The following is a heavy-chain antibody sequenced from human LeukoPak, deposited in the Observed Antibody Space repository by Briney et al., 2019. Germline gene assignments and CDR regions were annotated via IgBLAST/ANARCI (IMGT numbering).Heavy chain of an antibody. D-gene: IGHD3-22*01. CDR2: ISGSGGST. V-gene: IGHV3-23*01. CDR3: ARWTLQYYYDSSGYALDY. J-gene: IGHJ4*02. Sequence: PGGSLRLSCAASGFTFSSYAMSWVRQAPGKGLEWVSAISGSGGSTYYADSVKRRFTISRDNSKNTLYLQMNSLRAEDTAVYYCARWTLQYYYDSSGYALDYWGQGTLVTVSS. CDR1: GFTFSSYA.